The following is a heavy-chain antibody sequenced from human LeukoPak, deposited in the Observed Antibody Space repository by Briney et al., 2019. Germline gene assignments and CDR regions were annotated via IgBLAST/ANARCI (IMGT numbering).Heavy chain of an antibody. V-gene: IGHV3-30*04. J-gene: IGHJ6*03. Sequence: GRSLRLSCVPSGFTFSTYAMYWVRQAPGKGLEWVAVIWYDGSNEHYADSVKGRFTISRDDSENTLDLQMNSLRTEDTAVYYCARGGITIFGVANYLDVWGKGTTVIVSS. CDR1: GFTFSTYA. D-gene: IGHD3-3*01. CDR2: IWYDGSNE. CDR3: ARGGITIFGVANYLDV.